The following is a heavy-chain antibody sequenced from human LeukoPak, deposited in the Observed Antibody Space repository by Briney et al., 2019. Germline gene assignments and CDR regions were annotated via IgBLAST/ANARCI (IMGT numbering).Heavy chain of an antibody. CDR3: AGCWEQWRPRGPYYYYGMDV. CDR1: GFTFSSYA. V-gene: IGHV3-23*01. Sequence: GGSLRLSCAASGFTFSSYAMSWVRQAPGKGLEWVSAISGSGGSTYYADSVKGRFTISRDNSKNTLYLQMNSLRAEDTAVYYCAGCWEQWRPRGPYYYYGMDVWGQGTTVTVSS. D-gene: IGHD6-19*01. J-gene: IGHJ6*02. CDR2: ISGSGGST.